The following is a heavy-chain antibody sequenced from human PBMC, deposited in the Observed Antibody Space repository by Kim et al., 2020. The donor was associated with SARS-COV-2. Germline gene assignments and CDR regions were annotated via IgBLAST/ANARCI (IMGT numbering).Heavy chain of an antibody. CDR3: AKAYQDIVVVVAAHFDY. J-gene: IGHJ4*02. Sequence: GGSLRLSCAASGFTFDDYAMHWVRQAPGKGLEWVSLISGDGGSTYYADSVKGRFTISRDNSKNSLYLQMNSLRTEDTALYYCAKAYQDIVVVVAAHFDYWGQGTLVTVSS. CDR2: ISGDGGST. V-gene: IGHV3-43*02. CDR1: GFTFDDYA. D-gene: IGHD2-15*01.